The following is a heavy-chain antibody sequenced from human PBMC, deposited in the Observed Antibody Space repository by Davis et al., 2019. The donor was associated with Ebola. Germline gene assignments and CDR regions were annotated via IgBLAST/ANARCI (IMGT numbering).Heavy chain of an antibody. CDR2: IYYSGST. Sequence: MPSETLSLTCTVSGGSISSSSYYWGWIRQPPGKGLEWIGSIYYSGSTNYNPSLKGRVTISVDTSKNQFSLKLSSVTAADTAVYYCASLTVVTSIDYWGRGTLVTVSS. V-gene: IGHV4-39*07. CDR1: GGSISSSSYY. D-gene: IGHD4-23*01. CDR3: ASLTVVTSIDY. J-gene: IGHJ4*02.